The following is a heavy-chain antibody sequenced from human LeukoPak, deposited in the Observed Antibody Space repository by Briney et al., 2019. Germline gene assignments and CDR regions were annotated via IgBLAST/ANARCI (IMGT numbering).Heavy chain of an antibody. Sequence: SETLSLTCTVSGGSISSYYWSWIRQPAGKGLEWIGRIYTSGSTNYNPSLKSRVTMSVDTSKNQFSLKLSSVTAADTAVYYCARDQVDTAMGYYYYYGMDVWGQGTTVTVSS. V-gene: IGHV4-4*07. CDR1: GGSISSYY. J-gene: IGHJ6*02. D-gene: IGHD5-18*01. CDR2: IYTSGST. CDR3: ARDQVDTAMGYYYYYGMDV.